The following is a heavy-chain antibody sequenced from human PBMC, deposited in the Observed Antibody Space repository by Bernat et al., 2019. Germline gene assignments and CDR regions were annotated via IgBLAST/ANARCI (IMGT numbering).Heavy chain of an antibody. Sequence: QVQLQEAGPGLVKPAQTLSLPCTVSGGSISSGGYYWSWIRQHPGKGLEWIGYIYYSGCTYYNPSLKSRVTISVDTSKNQFSPKLSSVTAADTAVYYCARFREPPRYSSSWYAYLFDYWGKGTLVTVSS. J-gene: IGHJ4*02. V-gene: IGHV4-31*03. CDR1: GGSISSGGYY. D-gene: IGHD6-13*01. CDR2: IYYSGCT. CDR3: ARFREPPRYSSSWYAYLFDY.